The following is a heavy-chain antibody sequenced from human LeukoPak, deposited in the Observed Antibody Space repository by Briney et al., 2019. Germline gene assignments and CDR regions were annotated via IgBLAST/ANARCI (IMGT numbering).Heavy chain of an antibody. CDR1: GYTFTSYG. J-gene: IGHJ6*02. D-gene: IGHD5-18*01. CDR2: ISANNGNT. CDR3: ARSEDTAMVMIIYYYYYGMDV. Sequence: ASVKVSCKASGYTFTSYGISWVRQAPGQGLEWMGWISANNGNTNYAQKLQGRVTITTDTSTSTAYMELRSLRSDDTAVYYCARSEDTAMVMIIYYYYYGMDVWGQGTTVTVSS. V-gene: IGHV1-18*01.